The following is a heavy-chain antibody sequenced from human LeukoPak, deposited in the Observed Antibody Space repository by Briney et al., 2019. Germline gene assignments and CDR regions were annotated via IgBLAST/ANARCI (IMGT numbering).Heavy chain of an antibody. CDR2: ISWNSGSI. CDR1: GFTFDDYA. D-gene: IGHD3-10*01. V-gene: IGHV3-9*01. Sequence: PGRSLRLSCAASGFTFDDYAMHWVRQAPGKGLEWVSGISWNSGSIGHADSVKGRFTISRDNAKNSLYLQMNSLRAEDTALYYCAKGGGLTYYYGSGSYYNDWGQGTLVTVSS. J-gene: IGHJ4*02. CDR3: AKGGGLTYYYGSGSYYND.